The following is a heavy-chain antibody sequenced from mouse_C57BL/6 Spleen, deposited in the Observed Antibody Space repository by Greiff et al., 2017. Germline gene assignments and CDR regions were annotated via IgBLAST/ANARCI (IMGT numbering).Heavy chain of an antibody. CDR3: ARWGDGYYFYCDY. J-gene: IGHJ2*01. CDR2: IYPGDGDT. CDR1: GYAFSSSW. D-gene: IGHD2-3*01. V-gene: IGHV1-82*01. Sequence: QVQLQQSGPELVKPGASVKISCKASGYAFSSSWMNWVKQRPGKGLEWIGRIYPGDGDTNYNGKFKGKATLTADKSSSTAYMQLSSLTSEDSAVYFCARWGDGYYFYCDYWGQGTTLTVSS.